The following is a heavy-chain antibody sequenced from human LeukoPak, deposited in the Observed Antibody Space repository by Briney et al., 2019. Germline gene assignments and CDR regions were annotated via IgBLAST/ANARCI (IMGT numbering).Heavy chain of an antibody. J-gene: IGHJ1*01. Sequence: GASAKVSCKASGYTFTGYYMHWVRQAPGQGLEWMGWINPNSGGTNYAQKFQGRVTMTRDTSISTAYMELSRLRSDDTAVYYCARVGDIVVVVAATPRHFQHWGKGTLVTVSS. D-gene: IGHD2-15*01. CDR2: INPNSGGT. CDR3: ARVGDIVVVVAATPRHFQH. V-gene: IGHV1-2*02. CDR1: GYTFTGYY.